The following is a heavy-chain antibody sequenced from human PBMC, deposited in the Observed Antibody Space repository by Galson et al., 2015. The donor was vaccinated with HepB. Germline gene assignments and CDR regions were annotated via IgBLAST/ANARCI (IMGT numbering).Heavy chain of an antibody. Sequence: SLRLSCAASGFTFSSYAMSWVRQAPGKGLEWVSAISGSGGGTHYADSVKGRFTISRDNSKNTLYLQMNSLRAEDTAVYCCAKDPLGYWYFDLWGRGTLVTVSS. D-gene: IGHD3-22*01. J-gene: IGHJ2*01. V-gene: IGHV3-23*01. CDR3: AKDPLGYWYFDL. CDR1: GFTFSSYA. CDR2: ISGSGGGT.